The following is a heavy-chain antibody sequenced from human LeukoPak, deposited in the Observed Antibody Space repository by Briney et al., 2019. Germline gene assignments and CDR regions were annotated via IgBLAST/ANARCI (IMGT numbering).Heavy chain of an antibody. CDR1: GFTFSSYA. CDR2: ISSNGGST. CDR3: ATSIAAAGTFY. D-gene: IGHD6-13*01. J-gene: IGHJ4*02. V-gene: IGHV3-64*01. Sequence: GGSLRLSCAASGFTFSSYAMHWVRQAPGKGLEYVSAISSNGGSTYYANSVKGRLTISRDNSKNTLYLQMGSLRAEDMAVYYCATSIAAAGTFYWGQGTLVTVSS.